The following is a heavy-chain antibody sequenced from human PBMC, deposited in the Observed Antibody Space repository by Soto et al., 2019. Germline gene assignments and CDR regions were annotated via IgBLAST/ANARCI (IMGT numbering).Heavy chain of an antibody. J-gene: IGHJ6*02. CDR3: ARDTFVGSLWYICGMDV. Sequence: QAQLVESGGGVVQPGTSLRLSCVASGFTFNTYGMHWVRQAPGKGLECVAVISYDGSNKYYTDSVRGRFTISRDNSKNTLYLHMNSLRRDDSAVYYCARDTFVGSLWYICGMDVWGQGTTVAVSS. D-gene: IGHD6-13*01. CDR1: GFTFNTYG. V-gene: IGHV3-30*03. CDR2: ISYDGSNK.